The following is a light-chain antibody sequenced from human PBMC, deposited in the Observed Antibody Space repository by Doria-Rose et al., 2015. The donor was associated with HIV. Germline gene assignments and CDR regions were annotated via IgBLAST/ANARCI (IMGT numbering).Light chain of an antibody. CDR2: DGS. J-gene: IGKJ1*01. Sequence: LTQSPGTLSLSPGERATLSCRASQSFSSTYLAWYQQKPGQAPSLLIYDGSTRATGIPDRFSASGSGTDFTLTINRLEPEDFALYYCRQYGTSWTFGQGTEVEI. V-gene: IGKV3-20*01. CDR1: QSFSSTY. CDR3: RQYGTSWT.